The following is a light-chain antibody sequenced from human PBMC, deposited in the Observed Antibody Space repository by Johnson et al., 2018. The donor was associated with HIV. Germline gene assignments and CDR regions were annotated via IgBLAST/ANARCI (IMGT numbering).Light chain of an antibody. V-gene: IGLV1-51*02. CDR1: SSNIGNNY. CDR3: GTWDSSLRAYV. Sequence: QSVLTQPPSVSAAPGQMVTISCSGSSSNIGNNYVSWYQQLPGTAPKLLIYENNKRPSGIPARFSGSKSGPSATLGITGLQPGDEADYYCGTWDSSLRAYVFGTGTKVTVL. J-gene: IGLJ1*01. CDR2: ENN.